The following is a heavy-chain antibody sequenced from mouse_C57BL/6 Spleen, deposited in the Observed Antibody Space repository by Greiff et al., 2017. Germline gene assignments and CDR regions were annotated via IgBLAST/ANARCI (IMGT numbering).Heavy chain of an antibody. J-gene: IGHJ4*01. V-gene: IGHV2-2*01. CDR3: ATIFYSNWDYYAMDY. CDR2: IWSGGST. CDR1: GFSLTSYG. Sequence: QVQLKESGPGLVQPSQSLSITCTVSGFSLTSYGVHWVRQSPGKGLEWLGVIWSGGSTDYNAAFISRLSISKDNSKSQVFFKMNSLQADDTAIYYGATIFYSNWDYYAMDYWGQGTSVTVSS. D-gene: IGHD2-5*01.